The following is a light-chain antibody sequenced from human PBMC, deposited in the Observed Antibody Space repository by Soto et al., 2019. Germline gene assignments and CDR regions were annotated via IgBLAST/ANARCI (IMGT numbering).Light chain of an antibody. CDR3: QQRSNWPYLT. Sequence: DIVLTQSPDTLSLSPGERATLSCRASQSVSGYLGWYQQKPGQAPRLLIYDASNRAYGVPARFRGSGSGTNFTLTIASLEPEDFAVYYCQQRSNWPYLTFGGGTRV. J-gene: IGKJ4*01. CDR2: DAS. CDR1: QSVSGY. V-gene: IGKV3-11*01.